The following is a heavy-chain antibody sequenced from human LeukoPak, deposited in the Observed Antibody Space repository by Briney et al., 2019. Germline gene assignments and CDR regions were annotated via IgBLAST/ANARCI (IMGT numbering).Heavy chain of an antibody. Sequence: GGSLRLSCAASGFTLSTYSMNWVRQAPGRGLEWVSYISSSSSTIYYADSVKGRFTISRDNAKNSLYLQMNSLRAEDTAVYYCARDDVVVVPAARRNFDYWGQGTLVTVSS. J-gene: IGHJ4*02. D-gene: IGHD2-2*01. V-gene: IGHV3-48*01. CDR1: GFTLSTYS. CDR3: ARDDVVVVPAARRNFDY. CDR2: ISSSSSTI.